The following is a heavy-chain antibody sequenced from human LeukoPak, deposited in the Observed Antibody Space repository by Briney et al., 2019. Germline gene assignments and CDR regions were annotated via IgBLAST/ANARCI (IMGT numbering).Heavy chain of an antibody. Sequence: TSQTLSLTCTVSGGSISSGDYYWSWIRQPPGKGLEWIGYIYYSGSTYYNPSLKSRVTISVDTSKNQFSLKLSSVTAADTAVYYCARRLGGNPFGYWGQGTLVTVSS. D-gene: IGHD4-23*01. CDR2: IYYSGST. CDR1: GGSISSGDYY. J-gene: IGHJ4*02. CDR3: ARRLGGNPFGY. V-gene: IGHV4-30-4*01.